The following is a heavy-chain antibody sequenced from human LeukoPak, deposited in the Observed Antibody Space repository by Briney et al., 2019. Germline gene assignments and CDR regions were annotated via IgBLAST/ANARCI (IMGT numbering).Heavy chain of an antibody. Sequence: GASVKVSCKASGYTFTSYYIHWVRQAPGQGLEWIGLINPTGGSTSYAQKFQGRVTMTRDTSTSTVYMELSSLRSEDTAVYYCSRLGPYSSDWYGYFDYWGQGTLVTVSS. J-gene: IGHJ4*02. CDR1: GYTFTSYY. CDR3: SRLGPYSSDWYGYFDY. D-gene: IGHD6-19*01. V-gene: IGHV1-46*01. CDR2: INPTGGST.